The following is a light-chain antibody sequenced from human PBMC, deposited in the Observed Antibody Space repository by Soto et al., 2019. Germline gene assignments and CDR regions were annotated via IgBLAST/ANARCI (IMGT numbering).Light chain of an antibody. J-gene: IGKJ4*01. CDR3: QQYGGTLT. Sequence: EIVLTQSPGTLSLSPGERATLSCRASESVSSGYVAWYQQKPGQAPRLLIYGLSSRATGIPDRFSGCGSQTDFTLTISRLEPEDFAVYYCQQYGGTLTFGGGTKVEIK. CDR2: GLS. V-gene: IGKV3-20*01. CDR1: ESVSSGY.